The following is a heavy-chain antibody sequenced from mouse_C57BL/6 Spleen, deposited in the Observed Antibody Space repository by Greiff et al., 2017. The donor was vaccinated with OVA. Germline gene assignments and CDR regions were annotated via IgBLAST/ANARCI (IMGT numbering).Heavy chain of an antibody. J-gene: IGHJ1*03. CDR2: IHPNSGST. Sequence: QVQLQQPGAELVKPGASVTLSCKASGYTFTSYWMHWVKQRPGQGLEWIGMIHPNSGSTNYNEKFKSKATLTVDTSSSTAYMQLSSLTSDDSAVYYCAREGVYYGSSYGYFDVWGTGTTVTVSS. D-gene: IGHD1-1*01. V-gene: IGHV1-64*01. CDR1: GYTFTSYW. CDR3: AREGVYYGSSYGYFDV.